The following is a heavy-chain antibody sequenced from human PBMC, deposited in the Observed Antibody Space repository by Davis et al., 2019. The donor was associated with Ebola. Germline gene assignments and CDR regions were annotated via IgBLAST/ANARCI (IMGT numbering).Heavy chain of an antibody. D-gene: IGHD6-19*01. CDR2: IYYSGST. CDR1: GGSISSYS. J-gene: IGHJ5*02. V-gene: IGHV4-59*01. Sequence: SETLSLTCTVSGGSISSYSSTWIRQPPGKELEWIGYIYYSGSTNYNPSLKSRVTISVEPSKNQFSLKLSSVTAADPALYYCARVVSRGWYNWFDPWGQGTLVTVSS. CDR3: ARVVSRGWYNWFDP.